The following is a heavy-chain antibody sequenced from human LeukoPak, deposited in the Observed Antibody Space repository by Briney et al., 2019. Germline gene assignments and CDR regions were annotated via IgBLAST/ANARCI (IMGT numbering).Heavy chain of an antibody. Sequence: SETLSLTCAVYGGSFSGYYWSWIRQPPGKGLEWIGEINHSGSTNYNPSLKSRATISVDTSKSQFSLKLSSVTAADTAVYYCASVGYSSSWYSYYYYYYMDVWGKGTTVTVSS. J-gene: IGHJ6*03. V-gene: IGHV4-34*01. D-gene: IGHD6-13*01. CDR3: ASVGYSSSWYSYYYYYYMDV. CDR1: GGSFSGYY. CDR2: INHSGST.